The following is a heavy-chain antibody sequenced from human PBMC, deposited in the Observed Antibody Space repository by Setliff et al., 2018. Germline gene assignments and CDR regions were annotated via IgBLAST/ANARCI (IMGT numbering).Heavy chain of an antibody. D-gene: IGHD2-8*01. CDR1: GFSFSGSY. Sequence: GGSLRLSCAASGFSFSGSYMSWVRQAPGKGLEWISKISGGGNTMYYADSVRGRLTISRDNAKSSLYLQMNSLRAEDTAVYFCARDGVMYGMDVWGQGTTVTVSS. J-gene: IGHJ6*02. CDR2: ISGGGNTM. V-gene: IGHV3-11*04. CDR3: ARDGVMYGMDV.